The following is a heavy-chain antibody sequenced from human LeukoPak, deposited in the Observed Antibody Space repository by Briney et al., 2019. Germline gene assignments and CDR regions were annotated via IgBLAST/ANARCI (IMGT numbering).Heavy chain of an antibody. CDR1: GYTFTSYG. D-gene: IGHD6-13*01. Sequence: GASVKVSCKASGYTFTSYGISWVRQAPGQGLEWMGWISAYNGNTNYAQKLQGRVTMTTDTSTSTAYMELRSLRSDDTAVYYCARSFRYSSSWYHDYWGQGTLVTVSA. V-gene: IGHV1-18*01. CDR3: ARSFRYSSSWYHDY. CDR2: ISAYNGNT. J-gene: IGHJ4*02.